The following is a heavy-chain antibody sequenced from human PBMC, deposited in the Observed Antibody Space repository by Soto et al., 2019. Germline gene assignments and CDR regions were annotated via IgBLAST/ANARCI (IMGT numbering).Heavy chain of an antibody. V-gene: IGHV1-69*06. CDR1: GGTFSSYA. J-gene: IGHJ4*02. D-gene: IGHD3-22*01. Sequence: SVKVSCKASGGTFSSYAISWVRQAPGQGLEWMGGIIPIFGTANYAQKFQGRVTITADKSTSTAYMELSSLRSEDTAVYYCASSYYDSSGYYSPQAPHFDYWGQGTLVTVSS. CDR2: IIPIFGTA. CDR3: ASSYYDSSGYYSPQAPHFDY.